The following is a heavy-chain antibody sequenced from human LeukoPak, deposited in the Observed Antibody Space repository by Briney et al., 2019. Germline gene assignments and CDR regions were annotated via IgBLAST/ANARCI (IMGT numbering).Heavy chain of an antibody. CDR1: GGSFSDYY. CDR3: VRVGYRYVINDWSRTGLGAYPTKYYFHVGV. Sequence: PSETLSLTCAVYGGSFSDYYWGWIRQPPGKGLEWIGEIDPSGSTNDSPSLKSRVTISVDTSKNQFSLKLSSVAAAETAVYFCVRVGYRYVINDWSRTGLGAYPTKYYFHVGVWDKGATVTVSS. D-gene: IGHD5-18*01. J-gene: IGHJ6*03. V-gene: IGHV4-34*01. CDR2: IDPSGST.